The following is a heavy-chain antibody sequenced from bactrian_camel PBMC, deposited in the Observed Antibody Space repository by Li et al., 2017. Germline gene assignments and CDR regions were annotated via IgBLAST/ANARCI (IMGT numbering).Heavy chain of an antibody. CDR2: MNNLGTKT. CDR3: ATFFDGAWNY. Sequence: VQLVESGGGLVQPGGSLRLSCAASGFTFSSYAVMWVRQAPGKGLKWLSAMNNLGTKTGYVDAVKGRFTISRGNTKNTVYLQMNSLNAEDTALYYCATFFDGAWNYWGQGTQVTVS. D-gene: IGHD8*01. V-gene: IGHV3S40*01. CDR1: GFTFSSYA. J-gene: IGHJ4*01.